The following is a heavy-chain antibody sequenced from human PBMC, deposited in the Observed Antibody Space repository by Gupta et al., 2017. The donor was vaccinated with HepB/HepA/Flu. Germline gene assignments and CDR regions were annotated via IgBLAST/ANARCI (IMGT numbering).Heavy chain of an antibody. Sequence: QLQLQESGPGLVKPSGTLSLTCTVSGGPISRSSYYWGWIRQPPGKGLEWIGSIYYSGSTYYNPSLKSRVTISVDTSKNQFSLKLSSVTAADTAVYYCARQGYSSGGFDYWGQGTLVTVSS. CDR1: GGPISRSSYY. J-gene: IGHJ4*02. V-gene: IGHV4-39*01. D-gene: IGHD6-19*01. CDR2: IYYSGST. CDR3: ARQGYSSGGFDY.